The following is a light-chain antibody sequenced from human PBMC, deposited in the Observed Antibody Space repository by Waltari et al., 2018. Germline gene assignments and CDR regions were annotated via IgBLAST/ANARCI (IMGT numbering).Light chain of an antibody. Sequence: ELVLRQSPGTLSLSPGERATLSCRASQSVSSNYLAWYQQKPGQAPRLLIYGASSRVTGIPDRFSGSGSGTDFTLTISSLEPEDFAVYYCQQYGTSPKLTFGGGTKVEIK. J-gene: IGKJ4*01. CDR2: GAS. CDR3: QQYGTSPKLT. CDR1: QSVSSNY. V-gene: IGKV3-20*01.